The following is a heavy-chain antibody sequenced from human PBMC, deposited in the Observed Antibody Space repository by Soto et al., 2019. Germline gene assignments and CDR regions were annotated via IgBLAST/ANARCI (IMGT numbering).Heavy chain of an antibody. CDR2: ISSSSRTI. J-gene: IGHJ4*02. D-gene: IGHD1-26*01. CDR3: ARAESFVDY. CDR1: GFSFSNYE. V-gene: IGHV3-48*03. Sequence: EVQLVESGGGLVQPGGSLRLSCAASGFSFSNYEMNWVRQAPGKGLEWVSYISSSSRTIYYADSVRGRFTISRDNAKNSVYLQMNRLRAEYTAVYYCARAESFVDYWGQGTLVTVSS.